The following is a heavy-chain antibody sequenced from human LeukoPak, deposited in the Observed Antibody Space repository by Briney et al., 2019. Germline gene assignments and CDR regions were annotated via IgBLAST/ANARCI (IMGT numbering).Heavy chain of an antibody. Sequence: GGSLRLSCAASGFTFSDYYMSWIRQAPGKGLEWVSYISSSGSTIYYADSVKGRFTISRDNAKNSLYLQMNSLRAEDTAVYYCARDRYYYDSSGSILFDYWGQGTLVTVSS. J-gene: IGHJ4*02. CDR1: GFTFSDYY. CDR2: ISSSGSTI. CDR3: ARDRYYYDSSGSILFDY. D-gene: IGHD3-22*01. V-gene: IGHV3-11*04.